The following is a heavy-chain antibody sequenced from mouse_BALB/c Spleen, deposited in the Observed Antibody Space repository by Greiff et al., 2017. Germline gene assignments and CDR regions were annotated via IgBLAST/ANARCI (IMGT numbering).Heavy chain of an antibody. CDR1: GYSITSDYA. D-gene: IGHD1-2*01. CDR3: ARGELRLPYFDY. J-gene: IGHJ2*01. Sequence: EVQLQESGPGLVKPSQSLSLTCTVTGYSITSDYAWNWIRQFPGNKLEWMGYISYSGSTSYNPSLKSRISITRDTSKNQFFLQLNSVTTEDTATYYCARGELRLPYFDYWGQGTTLTVSS. CDR2: ISYSGST. V-gene: IGHV3-2*02.